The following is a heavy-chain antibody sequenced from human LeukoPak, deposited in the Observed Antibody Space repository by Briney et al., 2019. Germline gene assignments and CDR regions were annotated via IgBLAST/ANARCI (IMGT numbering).Heavy chain of an antibody. V-gene: IGHV5-51*01. D-gene: IGHD3-10*01. J-gene: IGHJ6*03. CDR1: GYRFTSYW. CDR2: IFPGDSAT. Sequence: GESLKISCKGSGYRFTSYWIGWARQMRGKGIEWMGIIFPGDSATTYSPSFRGQVTISADKSISTACLQWSSLKASDAAMYYCARHWRPKGITMIRGVRPYYYMDVWGKGTTVTVSS. CDR3: ARHWRPKGITMIRGVRPYYYMDV.